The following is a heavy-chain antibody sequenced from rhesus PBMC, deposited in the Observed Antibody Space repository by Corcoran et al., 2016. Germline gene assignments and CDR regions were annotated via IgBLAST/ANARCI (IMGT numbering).Heavy chain of an antibody. D-gene: IGHD6-31*01. CDR1: GGSISSNY. Sequence: QVQLQQWGEGLVKPSETLSLTCAVYGGSISSNYWSWIRQPPGKGLEWIGRIRSGGSPNYNPSLKIRVTISIDTSKNQFSLKLSAVTAADTAVYYCASTYSSGWYDAFDFWGQGLRVTVSS. CDR3: ASTYSSGWYDAFDF. V-gene: IGHV4-160*01. J-gene: IGHJ3*01. CDR2: IRSGGSP.